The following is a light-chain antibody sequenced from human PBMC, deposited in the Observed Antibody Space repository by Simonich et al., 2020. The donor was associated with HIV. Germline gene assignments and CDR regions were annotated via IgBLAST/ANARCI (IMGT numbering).Light chain of an antibody. CDR3: QSADTSGTYRV. CDR1: ALPNQY. V-gene: IGLV3-25*03. J-gene: IGLJ3*02. Sequence: SYELTQPPSVSVSPGQTARIPCSGDALPNQYAYWFQQKPGQAPVLVICKDSERPSGIPVRFSGSSSGTTVTLTISGVQAEDEADYYCQSADTSGTYRVFGGGTKLTVL. CDR2: KDS.